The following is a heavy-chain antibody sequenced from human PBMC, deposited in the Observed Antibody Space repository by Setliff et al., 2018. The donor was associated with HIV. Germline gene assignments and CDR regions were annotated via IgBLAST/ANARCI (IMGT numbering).Heavy chain of an antibody. CDR2: INHSGST. CDR3: TRHWRGGLDY. Sequence: PSETLSLTCAVYGGSFSGYYWSWIRQPPGKGLEWIGKINHSGSTKFNPSLKSRVTISVDTSKNQFSLKMTSVTAADTAVYYCTRHWRGGLDYWGQGTLVTVSS. D-gene: IGHD1-1*01. V-gene: IGHV4-34*01. CDR1: GGSFSGYY. J-gene: IGHJ4*02.